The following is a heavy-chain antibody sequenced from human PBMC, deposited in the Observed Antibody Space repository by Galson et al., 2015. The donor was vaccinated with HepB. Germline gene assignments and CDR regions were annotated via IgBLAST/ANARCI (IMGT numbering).Heavy chain of an antibody. CDR1: GFTFSSYS. CDR2: ISSSSSYI. J-gene: IGHJ4*02. V-gene: IGHV3-21*01. D-gene: IGHD6-19*01. CDR3: ARGGAGRIAVAINDY. Sequence: SLRLSCAASGFTFSSYSMNWVRQAPGKGLEWVSSISSSSSYIYYADSVKGRFTISRDNAKNSLYLQMNSLRAEDTAVYYCARGGAGRIAVAINDYWGQGTLVTVSS.